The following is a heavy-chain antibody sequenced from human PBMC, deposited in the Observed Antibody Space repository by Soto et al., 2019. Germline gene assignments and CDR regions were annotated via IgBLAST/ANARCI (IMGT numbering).Heavy chain of an antibody. CDR2: ISYTGST. Sequence: SETLSLTCIVSGDSISSYYWSWIRQPPGKRLAWIGYISYTGSTTYSPTLQSLVTISVNTSTNEFSLGLSSMTAGDAAVYYCAREGGERDYSNPKTAFDIWRQGTMVTVSS. CDR1: GDSISSYY. D-gene: IGHD4-4*01. CDR3: AREGGERDYSNPKTAFDI. V-gene: IGHV4-59*01. J-gene: IGHJ3*02.